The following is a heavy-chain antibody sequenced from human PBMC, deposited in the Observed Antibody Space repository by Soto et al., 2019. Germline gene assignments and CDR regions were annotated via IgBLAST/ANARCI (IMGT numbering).Heavy chain of an antibody. D-gene: IGHD3-22*01. V-gene: IGHV1-18*01. CDR2: ISADNHNT. Sequence: ASVKVSCKTSGYTFTSYAISWVRQAPGHGLEWMGWISADNHNTNVAQNFQGRVTLTTDTSTTTVFMELRNLRSDDTAVYYCARESRNYDALDYWGQGTLVTV. CDR3: ARESRNYDALDY. J-gene: IGHJ4*02. CDR1: GYTFTSYA.